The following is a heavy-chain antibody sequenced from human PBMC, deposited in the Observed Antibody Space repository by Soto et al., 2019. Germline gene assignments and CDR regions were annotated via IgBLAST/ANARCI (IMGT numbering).Heavy chain of an antibody. CDR2: ISFDGTNK. Sequence: QVQLVESGGGVVQPGRSLRLSCAASGFTFSGYGMHWVRQAPGKGLEWVAVISFDGTNKYSADSVRGRFTISRDNSKNTLYLQMNSLRDEDTAVYYCAKDVGVGELWVHWFDLWGQGTLVTVSS. CDR3: AKDVGVGELWVHWFDL. CDR1: GFTFSGYG. V-gene: IGHV3-30*18. D-gene: IGHD3-10*01. J-gene: IGHJ5*02.